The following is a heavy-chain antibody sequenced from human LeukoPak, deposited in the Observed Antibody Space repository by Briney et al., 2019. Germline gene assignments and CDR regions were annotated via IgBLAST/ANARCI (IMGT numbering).Heavy chain of an antibody. CDR2: TYYRSQLYN. V-gene: IGHV6-1*01. CDR3: AREEAGSYAFAY. D-gene: IGHD5-18*01. Sequence: SQTLSLTCAISGDSVSSNSAAWDWVRQSPSRGLEWLGRTYYRSQLYNDYAVSVKSRITINPDTSKNQVSLQLNSVTPEDAAVYYCAREEAGSYAFAYWGQGTLVTVSS. CDR1: GDSVSSNSAA. J-gene: IGHJ4*02.